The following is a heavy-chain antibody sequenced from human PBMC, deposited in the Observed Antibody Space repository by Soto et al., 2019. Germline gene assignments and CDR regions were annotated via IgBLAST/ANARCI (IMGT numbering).Heavy chain of an antibody. CDR1: AGSISSSSYY. Sequence: SETLSPPCPVSAGSISSSSYYWGWIRQPPGKGLGWIVRIYYSGSTYYIPSLKSRFTLSVDTSKNQSSLKLSFVTAADTAVYYCARLYDFWSGYCRYWGQGTLVAVSS. V-gene: IGHV4-39*01. CDR2: IYYSGST. J-gene: IGHJ4*02. CDR3: ARLYDFWSGYCRY. D-gene: IGHD3-3*01.